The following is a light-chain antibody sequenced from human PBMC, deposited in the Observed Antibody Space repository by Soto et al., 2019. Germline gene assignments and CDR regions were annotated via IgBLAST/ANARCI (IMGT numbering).Light chain of an antibody. CDR3: SSYTSSSTLLYV. CDR2: DVS. V-gene: IGLV2-14*01. Sequence: QSALTQPASVSGSPGQSITISCTGTSSDVGGYNYVSWYQQHPGKAPKLMIYDVSNRPSGFSSRFSGSKSGNTASLTISGLQAEDEADYYCSSYTSSSTLLYVFGTGTKVTVL. J-gene: IGLJ1*01. CDR1: SSDVGGYNY.